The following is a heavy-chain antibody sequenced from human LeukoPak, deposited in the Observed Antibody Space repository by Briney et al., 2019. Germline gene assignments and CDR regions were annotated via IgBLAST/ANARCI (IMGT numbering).Heavy chain of an antibody. Sequence: SETLSLTCTVSGGSISSHYWSWIRQPPGKGLEWIAYLFDSVNTKDNPSLQSRLTLSADTSKNQFSLRLSSVTAADTAVYYCAAIKRGSIFGYFDFWGQGIKVTVSS. J-gene: IGHJ4*02. CDR1: GGSISSHY. V-gene: IGHV4-59*11. CDR2: LFDSVNT. CDR3: AAIKRGSIFGYFDF. D-gene: IGHD5-18*01.